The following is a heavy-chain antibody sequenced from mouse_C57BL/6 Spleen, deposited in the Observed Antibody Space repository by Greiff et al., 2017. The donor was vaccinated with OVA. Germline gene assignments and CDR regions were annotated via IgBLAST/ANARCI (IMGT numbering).Heavy chain of an antibody. V-gene: IGHV3-6*01. CDR2: ISYDGSN. Sequence: EVKLQESGPGLVKPSQSLSLTCSVTGYSITSGYYWNWLRQFPGNQLEWMGYISYDGSNNYNPSLKNRISITRDTSKNQFFLKLNSVTNEDTATYYCARGDSNYVEGFFAYWGQGTLVTVSA. CDR3: ARGDSNYVEGFFAY. CDR1: GYSITSGYY. D-gene: IGHD2-5*01. J-gene: IGHJ3*01.